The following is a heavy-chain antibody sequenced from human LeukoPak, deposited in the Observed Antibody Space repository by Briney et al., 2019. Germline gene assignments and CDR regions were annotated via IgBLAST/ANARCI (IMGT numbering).Heavy chain of an antibody. CDR2: IYTSGIT. J-gene: IGHJ4*01. CDR1: GASISRYH. V-gene: IGHV4-4*07. D-gene: IGHD3-10*01. CDR3: ARDRQGDYYGAGAYSYYFDY. Sequence: SETLSLTCTVSGASISRYHWSWVRQAAGKGLEWIGRIYTSGITNYNPSLNSRVTISVDKPKNLFSLRLSSMTAADTAVYYCARDRQGDYYGAGAYSYYFDYWGHRTLVTVSS.